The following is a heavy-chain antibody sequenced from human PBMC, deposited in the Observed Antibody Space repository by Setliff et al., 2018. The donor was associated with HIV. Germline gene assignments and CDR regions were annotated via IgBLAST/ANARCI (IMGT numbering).Heavy chain of an antibody. CDR2: IYYSGST. D-gene: IGHD3-3*01. CDR1: GGSISSNSYF. Sequence: SETLSLTCTVSGGSISSNSYFWGWIRQPPGKGLEWIGSIYYSGSTYYNPSLKSRVTPSVGTSKRQFFLNLSSATTADTAMYYCVRPSFGIGGGSMFDSWGQGSVVTVSS. CDR3: VRPSFGIGGGSMFDS. V-gene: IGHV4-39*01. J-gene: IGHJ4*02.